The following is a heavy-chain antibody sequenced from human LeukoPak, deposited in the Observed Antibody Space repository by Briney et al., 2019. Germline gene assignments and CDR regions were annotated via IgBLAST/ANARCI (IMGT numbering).Heavy chain of an antibody. V-gene: IGHV3-21*01. CDR1: GFTFSSYS. J-gene: IGHJ4*02. D-gene: IGHD5-24*01. Sequence: GGSLRLSCAASGFTFSSYSMNWVRQAPGKGLEWVSSISSSSSYIYYADSVKGRFTISRDNAKNSLYLQMNSLRAEDTAVYYCARAGPARWLQLRLAQIDYWGQGTLVTVSS. CDR2: ISSSSSYI. CDR3: ARAGPARWLQLRLAQIDY.